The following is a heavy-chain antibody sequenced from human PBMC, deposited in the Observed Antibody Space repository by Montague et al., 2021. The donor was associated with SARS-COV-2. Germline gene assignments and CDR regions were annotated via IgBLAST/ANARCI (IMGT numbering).Heavy chain of an antibody. V-gene: IGHV4-59*01. Sequence: SETLSLTCTVSGDSISDYYWSWIRQPPGMGLEWIGYIFRRGATNYNPPLKSRVIISLDTSKNQFSLRLSSVTAADTAIYYCARTSRGSRYFYAVDVWGQGTTVTVSS. CDR2: IFRRGAT. CDR3: ARTSRGSRYFYAVDV. D-gene: IGHD3-22*01. CDR1: GDSISDYY. J-gene: IGHJ6*02.